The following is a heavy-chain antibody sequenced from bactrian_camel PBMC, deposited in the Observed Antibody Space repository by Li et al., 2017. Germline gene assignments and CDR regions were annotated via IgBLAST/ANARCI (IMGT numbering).Heavy chain of an antibody. V-gene: IGHV3S1*01. CDR2: IYLSGDDTPRT. CDR3: AADNVNLQLARHYSY. J-gene: IGHJ4*01. D-gene: IGHD7*01. Sequence: VQLVESGGDSAQAGGSLRLSCSASGFSRGSYLCMAWFREAPGKEREKVATIYLSGDDTPRTAYHDSVKGRFTISKDNVKNTLYLQMNDLKSEDTAMYYCAADNVNLQLARHYSYWGQGTQVTVS. CDR1: GFSRGSYL.